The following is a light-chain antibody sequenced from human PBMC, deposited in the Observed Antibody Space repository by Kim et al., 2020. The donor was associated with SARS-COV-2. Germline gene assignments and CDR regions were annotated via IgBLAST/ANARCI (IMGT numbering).Light chain of an antibody. J-gene: IGLJ1*01. CDR2: QDS. V-gene: IGLV3-1*01. CDR3: QAWDSSPAGYV. CDR1: KLGDKY. Sequence: SYELTQPPSVSVSPGQTASITCSGDKLGDKYACWYQQKPGQSPVLVIYQDSKRPSGIPERFSGSNSGNTATLTISGTQAMDEADYYCQAWDSSPAGYVFG.